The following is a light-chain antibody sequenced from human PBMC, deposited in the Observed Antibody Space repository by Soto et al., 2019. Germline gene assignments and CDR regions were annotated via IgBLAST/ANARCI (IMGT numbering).Light chain of an antibody. CDR2: DVS. CDR3: QQRSNRPRFT. V-gene: IGKV3D-20*02. Sequence: EIVLTQSPGTLSLSPGERATLSCRAIQSVSSSYLAWYQQKPGQAPRLLIYDVSNRATGTPARFSGSGSGTDFTLSISSLEPEDFAVYYCQQRSNRPRFTFGPGTKVDIK. CDR1: QSVSSSY. J-gene: IGKJ3*01.